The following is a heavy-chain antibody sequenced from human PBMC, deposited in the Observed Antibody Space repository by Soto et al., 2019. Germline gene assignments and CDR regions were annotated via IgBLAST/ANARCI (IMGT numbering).Heavy chain of an antibody. J-gene: IGHJ6*02. V-gene: IGHV3-7*03. Sequence: GGSLRLSCAASGFTFSSYWRSWVRQAPGKGLEWVANIKQDGSEKYYVDSVKGRFTISRDNAKNSLYLQMNSLRAEDTAVYYCARSMVRGVIFYYYYGMDVWGQGTTVTVSS. CDR1: GFTFSSYW. CDR2: IKQDGSEK. D-gene: IGHD3-10*01. CDR3: ARSMVRGVIFYYYYGMDV.